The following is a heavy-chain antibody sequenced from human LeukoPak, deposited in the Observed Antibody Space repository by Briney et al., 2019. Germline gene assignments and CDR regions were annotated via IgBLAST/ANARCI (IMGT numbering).Heavy chain of an antibody. CDR3: ASAVEEGTPNFDY. CDR2: IIPILGIA. Sequence: SVKVSCKASGGTFSSYTISWVQQAPGQGLEWMGRIIPILGIANYAQKFQGRVTITADKSTSTAYMELSSLRSEDTAVYYCASAVEEGTPNFDYWGQGTLVTVSS. D-gene: IGHD3-10*01. CDR1: GGTFSSYT. J-gene: IGHJ4*02. V-gene: IGHV1-69*02.